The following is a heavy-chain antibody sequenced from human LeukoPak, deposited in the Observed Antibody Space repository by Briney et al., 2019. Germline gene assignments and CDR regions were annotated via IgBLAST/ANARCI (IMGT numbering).Heavy chain of an antibody. CDR1: GYTFSSYD. D-gene: IGHD3-22*01. J-gene: IGHJ3*02. CDR2: MNPKSGNT. Sequence: ASVKVSCKASGYTFSSYDINWVRQAPGQGLEWMGWMNPKSGNTGYAQELQGRVAMTRDTSITTAYMELSSLISDDTAVYYCARGGTIYDTILEDPFDIWGQGTMVTVSS. V-gene: IGHV1-8*01. CDR3: ARGGTIYDTILEDPFDI.